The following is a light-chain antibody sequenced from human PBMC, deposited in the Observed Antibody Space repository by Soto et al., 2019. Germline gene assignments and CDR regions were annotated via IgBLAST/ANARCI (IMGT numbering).Light chain of an antibody. CDR3: QSYDSSLSVV. Sequence: QSVLTQPPSVSGAPGQRVTISCTGSSSNIGAGYDVHWYQQLPGTAPKRLIYGNSNRPSGVPDRYSGSKSGTSASLAITGLQAEDEAEYYCQSYDSSLSVVFGGGTKLTVL. CDR1: SSNIGAGYD. CDR2: GNS. V-gene: IGLV1-40*01. J-gene: IGLJ2*01.